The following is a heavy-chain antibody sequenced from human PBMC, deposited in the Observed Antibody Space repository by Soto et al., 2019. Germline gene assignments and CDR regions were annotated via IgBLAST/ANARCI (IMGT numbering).Heavy chain of an antibody. J-gene: IGHJ4*02. V-gene: IGHV3-43*01. D-gene: IGHD6-13*01. Sequence: PGGSLRLSCAASGFTFDDYTMHWVRLPPGKGLEWVSLISWDGGSTYYADSVKGRFTISRDNSKNSLYLQMNSLRTEDTALYYFAKARAAAGLSPLDYWGRGTLVTVSS. CDR3: AKARAAAGLSPLDY. CDR2: ISWDGGST. CDR1: GFTFDDYT.